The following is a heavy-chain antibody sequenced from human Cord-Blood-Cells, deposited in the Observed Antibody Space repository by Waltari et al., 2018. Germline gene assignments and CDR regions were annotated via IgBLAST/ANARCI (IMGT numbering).Heavy chain of an antibody. V-gene: IGHV1-3*01. CDR1: GNTFTSDA. CDR3: ARGSYSSSSWYFDL. D-gene: IGHD6-6*01. Sequence: VQLVQSGAEVKKPGASLKVSCKASGNTFTSDALHLGRPAPGQRLEWMGWINAGNGNTKYSQKFQGRVTITRDTSASTAYMELSSLRSEDTAVYYCARGSYSSSSWYFDLWGRGTLVTVXS. CDR2: INAGNGNT. J-gene: IGHJ2*01.